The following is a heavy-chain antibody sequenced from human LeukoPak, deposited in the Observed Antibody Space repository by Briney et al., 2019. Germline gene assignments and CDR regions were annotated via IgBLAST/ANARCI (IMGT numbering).Heavy chain of an antibody. V-gene: IGHV4-34*01. Sequence: SETLSLTCAVYGGSFSGYYWSWIRQPPGKGLEWIGEINHSGSTNYNPSLKSRVTISVDTSKNQFSLKLSSVTAADTAVYHCARGPGWDGYNYGWFDPWGQGTLVTVSS. J-gene: IGHJ5*02. CDR1: GGSFSGYY. D-gene: IGHD5-24*01. CDR3: ARGPGWDGYNYGWFDP. CDR2: INHSGST.